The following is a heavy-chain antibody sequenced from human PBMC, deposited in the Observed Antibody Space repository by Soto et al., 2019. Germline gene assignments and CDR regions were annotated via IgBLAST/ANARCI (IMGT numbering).Heavy chain of an antibody. CDR2: IYYSGST. CDR3: ARESPQLWSPFDY. J-gene: IGHJ4*02. Sequence: SETLSLTCTFSCCSVSSGSYYLSWIRQPPGKGLEWIGYIYYSGSTNYNPSLKSRVTISVDTSKNQFSLKLSSVTAADTAVYYCARESPQLWSPFDYWGQGTLVTVSS. V-gene: IGHV4-61*01. D-gene: IGHD5-18*01. CDR1: CCSVSSGSYY.